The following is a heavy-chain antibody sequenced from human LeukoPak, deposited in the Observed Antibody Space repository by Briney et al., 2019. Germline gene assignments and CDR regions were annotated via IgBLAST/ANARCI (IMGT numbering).Heavy chain of an antibody. CDR1: THTLTHYA. V-gene: IGHV3-30*18. CDR2: ISSAGSNQ. J-gene: IGHJ4*02. Sequence: GGSLRLSCAPSTHTLTHYAKIWVRQAPGKGLEWVALISSAGSNQYYADSVKGRFTISRDNSKNTLYLQMNSLRDMNTAMYYCAKDIGYSFGHGFDYWGQGSLVTVSS. CDR3: AKDIGYSFGHGFDY. D-gene: IGHD5-18*01.